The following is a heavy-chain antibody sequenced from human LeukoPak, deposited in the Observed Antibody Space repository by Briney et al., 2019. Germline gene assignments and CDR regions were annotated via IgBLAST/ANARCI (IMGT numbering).Heavy chain of an antibody. Sequence: GGSLRLSCAASGFTFSSYDMHWVRQATGKGLEWVSAIGTAGDPYYPGSVKGRFTISRENAKNSLYLQMNSLRAGDTAVYYCARGLSVYSYGPRYYYYGMDVWGQGTTFTVSS. D-gene: IGHD5-18*01. V-gene: IGHV3-13*05. CDR2: IGTAGDP. CDR1: GFTFSSYD. J-gene: IGHJ6*02. CDR3: ARGLSVYSYGPRYYYYGMDV.